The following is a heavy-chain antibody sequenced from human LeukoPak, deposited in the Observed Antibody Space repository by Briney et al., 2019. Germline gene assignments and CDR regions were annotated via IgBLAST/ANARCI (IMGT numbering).Heavy chain of an antibody. Sequence: GASVKVSCRASGGTFSSYAISWVRQAPGQGLEWMGRIIPILGIANYARKFQGRVTITADKSTSTAYMELSSLRSEDTAVYYCARDVQQLYDYWGQGTLVTVSS. CDR3: ARDVQQLYDY. D-gene: IGHD6-13*01. J-gene: IGHJ4*02. CDR2: IIPILGIA. V-gene: IGHV1-69*04. CDR1: GGTFSSYA.